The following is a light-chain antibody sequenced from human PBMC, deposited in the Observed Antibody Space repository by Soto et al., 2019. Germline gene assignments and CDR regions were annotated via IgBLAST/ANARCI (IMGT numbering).Light chain of an antibody. J-gene: IGKJ5*01. V-gene: IGKV3-20*01. CDR1: QSVSSSY. CDR3: QQYTGPPTT. CDR2: GAS. Sequence: PGERATLSCRTSQSVSSSYLTWYQQKPGQTPRLLIYGASTRAAGIPDRFSGSVSGTDFTLTITRLEPEDAAVYFGQQYTGPPTTFGPGTRLEI.